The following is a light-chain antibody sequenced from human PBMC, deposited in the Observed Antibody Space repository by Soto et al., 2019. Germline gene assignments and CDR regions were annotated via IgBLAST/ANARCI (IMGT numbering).Light chain of an antibody. Sequence: EIVLTQSPATLSLSPGERATLSCRASQSVSTYLAWYQQKPGQAPRLLIHDASNRASGVPARFSGSGSGTDFTRTISIKEPEVLAIYVCQQRTNWLYTFGQGTKLEIK. J-gene: IGKJ2*01. CDR2: DAS. V-gene: IGKV3-11*01. CDR3: QQRTNWLYT. CDR1: QSVSTY.